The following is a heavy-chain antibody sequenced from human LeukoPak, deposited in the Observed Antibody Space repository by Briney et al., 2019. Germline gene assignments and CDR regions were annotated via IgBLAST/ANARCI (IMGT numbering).Heavy chain of an antibody. D-gene: IGHD3-22*01. V-gene: IGHV1-69*04. Sequence: SVKVSCKASGGIFSSYAISWVRQAPGQGLEWMGRIIPIFGIANYAQKFQGRVTITADKSTSTAYMELSSLRSEDTAVYYCAREQDYYDSSGYYSYWGQGTLVTVSS. CDR3: AREQDYYDSSGYYSY. CDR1: GGIFSSYA. CDR2: IIPIFGIA. J-gene: IGHJ4*02.